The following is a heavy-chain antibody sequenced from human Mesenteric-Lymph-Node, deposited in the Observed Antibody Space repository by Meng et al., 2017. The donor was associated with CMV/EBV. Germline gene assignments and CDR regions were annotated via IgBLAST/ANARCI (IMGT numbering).Heavy chain of an antibody. V-gene: IGHV3-23*01. CDR3: ARLSGDDYGDYVRRFDS. Sequence: GGSLRLSCAASGFTFSSYAMSWVRQAPGKGLEWVSSISSSSSYIYYADSVKGRFTISRDNSKHTLFLQMNSLRAEDTAVYYCARLSGDDYGDYVRRFDSWGQGALVTVSS. CDR1: GFTFSSYA. CDR2: ISSSSSYI. D-gene: IGHD4-17*01. J-gene: IGHJ4*02.